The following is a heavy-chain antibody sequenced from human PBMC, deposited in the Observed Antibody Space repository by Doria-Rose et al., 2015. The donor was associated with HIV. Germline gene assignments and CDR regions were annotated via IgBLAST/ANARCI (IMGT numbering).Heavy chain of an antibody. CDR3: ARFRPSRGIYYSLDV. D-gene: IGHD3-10*01. CDR1: GGSISSYY. CDR2: IYSSGST. V-gene: IGHV4-4*09. Sequence: LSLTCTVSGGSISSYYWNWIRQPPGKGLEWIGYIYSSGSTHYNSSLKSRVTISIDTSKNQFSLRLSSVTAADTAVYYCARFRPSRGIYYSLDVWGKGTTVTVSS. J-gene: IGHJ6*03.